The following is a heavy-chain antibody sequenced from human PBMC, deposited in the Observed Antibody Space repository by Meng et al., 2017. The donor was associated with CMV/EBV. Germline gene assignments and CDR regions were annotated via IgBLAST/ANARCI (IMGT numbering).Heavy chain of an antibody. J-gene: IGHJ4*02. CDR2: INSDGSST. CDR3: ARAGVAYCSSTSCYGYFDY. D-gene: IGHD2-2*01. CDR1: GFTFSSYW. V-gene: IGHV3-74*01. Sequence: GESLKISCAASGFTFSSYWMHWVRQAPGKGLVWVSRINSDGSSTSYADSVKGRFTISRDNAKNTLYLQMNSLRAEDTAVYYCARAGVAYCSSTSCYGYFDYWGQGTLVTVSS.